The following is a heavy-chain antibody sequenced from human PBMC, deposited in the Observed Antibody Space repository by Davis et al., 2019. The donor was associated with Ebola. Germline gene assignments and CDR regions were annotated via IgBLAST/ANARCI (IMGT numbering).Heavy chain of an antibody. CDR1: RYIFTGYY. CDR3: AREIAGYYDSSGYYPYNWFDP. D-gene: IGHD3-22*01. J-gene: IGHJ5*02. Sequence: SVPVSCKASRYIFTGYYMHWVRQAPGQGLEWLGWINPNSGGTHYAQKFQGWVTMTRDTSISTAYMELSRLRSDDTAVYYCAREIAGYYDSSGYYPYNWFDPWGQGTLVTVSS. CDR2: INPNSGGT. V-gene: IGHV1-2*04.